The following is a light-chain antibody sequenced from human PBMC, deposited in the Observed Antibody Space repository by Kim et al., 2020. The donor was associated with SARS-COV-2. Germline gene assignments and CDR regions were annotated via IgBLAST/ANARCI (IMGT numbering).Light chain of an antibody. J-gene: IGLJ2*01. Sequence: SVKLTCTLSSGHSSYAIAWHQQQPEKGPRYLMKLNSDGSHSKGDGIPDRFSGSSSGAERYLTISSLQSEDEADYYCQTWGTGRVVFSGGTQLTVL. CDR1: SGHSSYA. CDR2: LNSDGSH. CDR3: QTWGTGRVV. V-gene: IGLV4-69*01.